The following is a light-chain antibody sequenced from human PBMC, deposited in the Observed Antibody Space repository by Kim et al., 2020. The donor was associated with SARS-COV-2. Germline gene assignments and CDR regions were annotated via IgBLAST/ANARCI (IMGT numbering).Light chain of an antibody. V-gene: IGKV3-11*01. CDR1: QSVSSY. CDR2: DAS. CDR3: QQRSNWPGT. J-gene: IGKJ2*01. Sequence: SLPPRERATLACRASQSVSSYLAWYQQKPGQAPRLLIYDASNRATGIPARFSGSGSGTDFTLTISSLEPEDFAVYYCQQRSNWPGTFGQGTKLEI.